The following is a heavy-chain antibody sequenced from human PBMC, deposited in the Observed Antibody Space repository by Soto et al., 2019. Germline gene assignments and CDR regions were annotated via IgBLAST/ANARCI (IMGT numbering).Heavy chain of an antibody. CDR1: GYTFTGYY. Sequence: ASVKVSCKASGYTFTGYYMHWVRQAPGQGLEWMGWINPNSGGTNYAQKFQGWVTMTRDTSISTAYMELSRLRSDDTAVYYCARVGCSSTSCDNTFDAFDIWGQGTMVTVSS. CDR2: INPNSGGT. CDR3: ARVGCSSTSCDNTFDAFDI. D-gene: IGHD2-2*02. V-gene: IGHV1-2*04. J-gene: IGHJ3*02.